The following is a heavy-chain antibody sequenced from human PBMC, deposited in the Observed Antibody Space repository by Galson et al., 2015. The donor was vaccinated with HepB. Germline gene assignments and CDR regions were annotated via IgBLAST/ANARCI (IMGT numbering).Heavy chain of an antibody. V-gene: IGHV4-34*01. Sequence: ETLSLTCAVYGGSFSGYYWSWIRQPPGKGLEWIGEINHSGSTNYNPSLKSRVTISVDTSKNQFSLKLSSVTAADTAVYYCARDSRSYDILTGYYVGIDYWGQGTLVTVSS. CDR3: ARDSRSYDILTGYYVGIDY. CDR2: INHSGST. J-gene: IGHJ4*02. D-gene: IGHD3-9*01. CDR1: GGSFSGYY.